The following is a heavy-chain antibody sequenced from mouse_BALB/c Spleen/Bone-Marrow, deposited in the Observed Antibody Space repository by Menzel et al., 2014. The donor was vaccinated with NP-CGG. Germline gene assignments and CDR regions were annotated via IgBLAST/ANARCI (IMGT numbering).Heavy chain of an antibody. D-gene: IGHD2-1*01. CDR1: GFTFSSYI. J-gene: IGHJ4*01. CDR3: ARQGVYYGKTYYAMDY. CDR2: ISNGGGSN. V-gene: IGHV5-12-2*01. Sequence: EVQGVESGGGLVQPGGSLKISCAASGFTFSSYIMSWVRQTPEKRLEWVAYISNGGGSNYYPDTVKGRFTISRDNAKNTLYLQMISLKSEDTAMYYCARQGVYYGKTYYAMDYWGQGTSVTVSS.